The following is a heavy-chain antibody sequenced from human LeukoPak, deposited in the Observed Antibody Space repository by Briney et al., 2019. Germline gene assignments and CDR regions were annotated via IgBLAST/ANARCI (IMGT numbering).Heavy chain of an antibody. CDR1: GFTFSSYS. V-gene: IGHV3-21*01. CDR3: ARSKVSCSDY. Sequence: GSLRLSCAASGFTFSSYSMNWVRQAPGKGLEWVSSISGSSSYIYYADSVKGRFTISRDNAKNSLYLQMNSLRAEDTAVYYCARSKVSCSDYWGQGTLVTVSS. D-gene: IGHD2-2*01. J-gene: IGHJ4*02. CDR2: ISGSSSYI.